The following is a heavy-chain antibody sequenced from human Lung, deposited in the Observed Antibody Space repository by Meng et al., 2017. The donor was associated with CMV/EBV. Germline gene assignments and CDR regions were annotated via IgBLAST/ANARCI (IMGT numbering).Heavy chain of an antibody. CDR2: ISGGSDGGRE. CDR3: AKDPVVEAPHGLDY. D-gene: IGHD3-22*01. J-gene: IGHJ4*02. Sequence: ESXKISXEASGFTFSTYAMIWVRQPPGKGLEWVSAISGGSDGGREFYADSVKGRFTISRDNSKSTLFLQKNSLTVEDAAVYYCAKDPVVEAPHGLDYWGQGAXVTVSS. V-gene: IGHV3-23*01. CDR1: GFTFSTYA.